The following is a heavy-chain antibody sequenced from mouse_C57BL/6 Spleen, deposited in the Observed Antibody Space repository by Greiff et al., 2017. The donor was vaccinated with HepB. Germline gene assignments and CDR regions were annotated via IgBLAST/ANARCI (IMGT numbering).Heavy chain of an antibody. J-gene: IGHJ3*01. Sequence: VQLQQSGAELVRPGASVKLSCKASGYTFTDYYINWVKQRPGQGLEWIARIYPGSGNTYYNEKFKGKATLTAEKSSSTAYMQLSSLTSEASAVYFSARQAYDSNYSAWFAYWGQGTLVTVSA. D-gene: IGHD2-5*01. CDR3: ARQAYDSNYSAWFAY. CDR1: GYTFTDYY. V-gene: IGHV1-76*01. CDR2: IYPGSGNT.